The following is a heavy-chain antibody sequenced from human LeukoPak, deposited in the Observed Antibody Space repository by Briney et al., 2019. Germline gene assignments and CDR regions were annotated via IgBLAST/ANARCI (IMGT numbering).Heavy chain of an antibody. D-gene: IGHD4-17*01. Sequence: SETLSLTCTVSGGSISSGGYYWSWIRQHPGKGLEWIGYIYYSGSTYYNPSLKSRVTISVDTSKNQFSLKLSSVTAADTAVFYCRSSRGDYVAFDIWGQGTMVTVSS. CDR1: GGSISSGGYY. CDR2: IYYSGST. CDR3: RSSRGDYVAFDI. V-gene: IGHV4-31*03. J-gene: IGHJ3*02.